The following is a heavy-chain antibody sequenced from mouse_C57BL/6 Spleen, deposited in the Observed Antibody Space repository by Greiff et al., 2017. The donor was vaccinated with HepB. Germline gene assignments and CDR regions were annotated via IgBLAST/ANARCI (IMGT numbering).Heavy chain of an antibody. CDR3: ARSTTVVALYAMDY. D-gene: IGHD1-1*01. Sequence: EVQLQQSGPELVKPGASVKISCKASGYTFTDYYMNWVKQSHGNSLEWIGDINPNNGGTSYNQKFKGKATLTVDKSSSTAYMELRSLTSEDSAVYYCARSTTVVALYAMDYWGQGTSVTVSS. CDR1: GYTFTDYY. CDR2: INPNNGGT. V-gene: IGHV1-26*01. J-gene: IGHJ4*01.